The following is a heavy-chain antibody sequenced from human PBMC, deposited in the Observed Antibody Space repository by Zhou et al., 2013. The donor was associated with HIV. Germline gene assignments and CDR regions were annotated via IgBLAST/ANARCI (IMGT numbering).Heavy chain of an antibody. CDR3: ARCYYDNSGCDY. J-gene: IGHJ4*02. D-gene: IGHD3-22*01. CDR2: ISGDNGKT. V-gene: IGHV1-18*01. CDR1: GYSFNSYG. Sequence: QVQLVQSGAEVKRPGASVKVSCKASGYSFNSYGISWVRQAPGQGLEWMGWISGDNGKTKYAQKFQGRVAITAAESTRTAYMELSSLRSEDTAVYYCARCYYDNSGCDYWGQGTLVTVSS.